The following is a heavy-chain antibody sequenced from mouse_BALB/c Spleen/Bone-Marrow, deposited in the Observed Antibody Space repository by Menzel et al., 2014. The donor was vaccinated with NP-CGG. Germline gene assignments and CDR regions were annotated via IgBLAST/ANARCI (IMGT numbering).Heavy chain of an antibody. V-gene: IGHV14-3*02. CDR1: GFNIKDTY. J-gene: IGHJ3*01. CDR3: ASLDDYIY. D-gene: IGHD2-4*01. Sequence: EVQLQQSGAELVKPGASVKLSCTASGFNIKDTYMHWVKQRPEQGLEWIGRIDPANGNTKYGPKFQGKATITADTSSNTAYLQLSSLTSEDTAVYYCASLDDYIYWGQGTLVTVSA. CDR2: IDPANGNT.